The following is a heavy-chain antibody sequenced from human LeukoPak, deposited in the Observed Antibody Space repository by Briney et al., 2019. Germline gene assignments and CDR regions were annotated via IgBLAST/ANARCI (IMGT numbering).Heavy chain of an antibody. CDR1: GGSFSGYY. CDR2: INHSGST. D-gene: IGHD3-10*01. J-gene: IGHJ4*02. V-gene: IGHV4-34*01. CDR3: ARRSSGSPFDY. Sequence: SETLSLTCAVYGGSFSGYYWSWIRQPPGKGLEWIGEINHSGSTNYNPSLKSRVTISLDTSKNQFSLKLNSVTAADTAVYYCARRSSGSPFDYWGQGTLVTVSS.